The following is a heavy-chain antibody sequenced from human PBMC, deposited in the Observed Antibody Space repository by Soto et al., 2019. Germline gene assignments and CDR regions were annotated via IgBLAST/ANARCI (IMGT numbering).Heavy chain of an antibody. CDR3: TRDASRDSSARGWFDP. D-gene: IGHD6-13*01. V-gene: IGHV1-2*02. CDR2: INPNSGGT. CDR1: GYTFSGFY. J-gene: IGHJ5*02. Sequence: ASVKVSCKASGYTFSGFYMHWVRQAPGQGLEWMGWINPNSGGTKSAEKFQGRVTMTRDTSISTAYMELSRLTSDDTAVYYCTRDASRDSSARGWFDPWGPGTLVTVSS.